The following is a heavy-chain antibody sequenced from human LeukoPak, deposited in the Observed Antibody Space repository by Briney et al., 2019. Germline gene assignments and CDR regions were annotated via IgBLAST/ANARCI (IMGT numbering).Heavy chain of an antibody. D-gene: IGHD6-13*01. CDR1: GYTFTSYD. CDR3: ARGPPLWRVAAAGTVDY. CDR2: MNPNSGNT. J-gene: IGHJ4*02. V-gene: IGHV1-8*01. Sequence: GASVKVSCKASGYTFTSYDINWVRQTTGQGLEWMGWMNPNSGNTGYAQKFQGRVTMTRDTSISTAYMELSRLRSDDTAVYYCARGPPLWRVAAAGTVDYWGQGTLVTVSS.